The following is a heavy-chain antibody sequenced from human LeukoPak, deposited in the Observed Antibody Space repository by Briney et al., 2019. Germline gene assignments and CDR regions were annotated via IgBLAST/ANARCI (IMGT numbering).Heavy chain of an antibody. CDR1: GGSISNYY. V-gene: IGHV4-4*07. CDR3: ARVGDYALKD. J-gene: IGHJ4*02. D-gene: IGHD3-16*01. Sequence: SETLSLTCTVSGGSISNYYWSWIRQPAGKELEWIGRFYNSGSTNCNPSLKSRVTMSVDTSKNQFSLRLSSVTAADTAVYYCARVGDYALKDWGQGTPVTVSS. CDR2: FYNSGST.